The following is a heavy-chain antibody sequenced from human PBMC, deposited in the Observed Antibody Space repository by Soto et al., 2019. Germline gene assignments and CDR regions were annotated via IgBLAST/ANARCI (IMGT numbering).Heavy chain of an antibody. CDR2: ISGSGGST. V-gene: IGHV3-23*01. J-gene: IGHJ5*02. Sequence: YAGSWVRQAPGKGLEWVSAISGSGGSTYYADSVKGRFTISRGNSKNTLYLQMNSLRAEDTAVYYCAKDIWFAPWGQRTLVTVSS. CDR3: AKDIWFAP. CDR1: YA.